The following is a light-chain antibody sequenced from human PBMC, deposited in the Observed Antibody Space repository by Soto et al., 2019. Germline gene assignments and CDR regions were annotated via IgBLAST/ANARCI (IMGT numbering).Light chain of an antibody. CDR1: QSLSSSF. Sequence: DIVLTQSPGTLSLSPGERAALSCRASQSLSSSFLAWYQHKPGQAPRLLIHGASSRATGIPDRFSGSGSGTDFTLTISRLDPEDFAVYYCQLYGSSLVTFGQGTKVEIK. J-gene: IGKJ2*01. CDR2: GAS. CDR3: QLYGSSLVT. V-gene: IGKV3-20*01.